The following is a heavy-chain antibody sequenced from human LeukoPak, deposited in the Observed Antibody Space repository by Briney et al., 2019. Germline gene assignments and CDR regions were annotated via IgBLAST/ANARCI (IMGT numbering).Heavy chain of an antibody. CDR1: GGSFSGYY. D-gene: IGHD2-8*01. CDR3: ASDNEIFDY. V-gene: IGHV4-34*01. Sequence: PSETLSLTCAVYGGSFSGYYWSWIRQPPGKGLEWIGEINHSGSTNYNPSLKSRVTISVDTSKNQFSLKPSSVTAADTAVYYCASDNEIFDYWGQGTLVTVSS. J-gene: IGHJ4*02. CDR2: INHSGST.